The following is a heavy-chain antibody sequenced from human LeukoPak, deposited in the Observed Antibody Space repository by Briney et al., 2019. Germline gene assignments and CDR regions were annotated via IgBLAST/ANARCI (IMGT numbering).Heavy chain of an antibody. V-gene: IGHV1-46*01. Sequence: ASVKVSCKASGYTFTSYYMHWVRQAPGQGLEWMGIINPSGGSTSYAQKFQGRVTMTRDMSTSTVYMELSSLRSEDTAVYYCARAYYYDSSGYYTQGEWFDPWGQGTLVTVSS. CDR2: INPSGGST. D-gene: IGHD3-22*01. J-gene: IGHJ5*02. CDR3: ARAYYYDSSGYYTQGEWFDP. CDR1: GYTFTSYY.